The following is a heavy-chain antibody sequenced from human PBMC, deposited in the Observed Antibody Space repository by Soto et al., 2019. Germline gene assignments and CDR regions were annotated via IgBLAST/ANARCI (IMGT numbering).Heavy chain of an antibody. Sequence: GGSLRLSGAPSGFTFSTYAMNWVRQAPGKGLEWVSALSGSGGTTYYADSVRGRFTLSRDNSKNTLFLQMSSLRAEDTALYYCAKQRAGYGSGSDTFYFDFWGQGALVTVSS. J-gene: IGHJ4*02. CDR1: GFTFSTYA. CDR2: LSGSGGTT. CDR3: AKQRAGYGSGSDTFYFDF. V-gene: IGHV3-23*01. D-gene: IGHD3-10*01.